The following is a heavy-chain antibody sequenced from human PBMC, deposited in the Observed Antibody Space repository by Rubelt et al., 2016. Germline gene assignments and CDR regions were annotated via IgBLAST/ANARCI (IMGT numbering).Heavy chain of an antibody. CDR2: IWHDGTDK. CDR3: ARDLAGSGSFDS. J-gene: IGHJ4*02. Sequence: GKGLEWVAVIWHDGTDKYYADSVKGRSTISRDNAKNTLYLQMNSLRAEDTAVYYCARDLAGSGSFDSWGQGTLVTVSS. V-gene: IGHV3-33*01. D-gene: IGHD3-10*01.